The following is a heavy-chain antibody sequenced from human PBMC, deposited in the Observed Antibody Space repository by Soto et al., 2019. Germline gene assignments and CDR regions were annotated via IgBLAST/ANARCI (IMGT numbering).Heavy chain of an antibody. CDR1: GFTFSSYA. J-gene: IGHJ6*03. Sequence: GGSLRLSCAASGFTFSSYAMHWVRQAPGKGLEYVSAISSNGGSTYYANSVKGRFTISRDNSKNTLYLQMGSLRAEDMAGYYCAKPLEGYCSGGSCYYMDVWGKGTTVTVSS. D-gene: IGHD2-15*01. CDR3: AKPLEGYCSGGSCYYMDV. V-gene: IGHV3-64*01. CDR2: ISSNGGST.